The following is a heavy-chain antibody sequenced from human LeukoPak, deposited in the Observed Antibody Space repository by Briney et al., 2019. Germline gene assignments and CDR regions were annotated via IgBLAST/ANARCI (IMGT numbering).Heavy chain of an antibody. CDR3: ARDTRLYNFDY. Sequence: PSETLSLTCTVSGGSISSYYWSWIRQPPGKGLEWIGYIYYSGSTNYNPSLKSRVTISVDTSKNQFSLKLSSVTAADTAVYYCARDTRLYNFDYWGQGTLVTVSS. CDR1: GGSISSYY. J-gene: IGHJ4*02. V-gene: IGHV4-59*01. CDR2: IYYSGST.